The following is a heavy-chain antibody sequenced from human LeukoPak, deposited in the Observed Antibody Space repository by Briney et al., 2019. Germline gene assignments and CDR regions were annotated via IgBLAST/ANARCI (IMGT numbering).Heavy chain of an antibody. CDR3: ANSPNYYDSSGYYHYFDY. V-gene: IGHV3-23*01. J-gene: IGHJ4*02. D-gene: IGHD3-22*01. CDR1: GFTFSSYA. CDR2: ISGSGGST. Sequence: GGSLRLSCAASGFTFSSYAMSWARQAPGKGLEWVSAISGSGGSTYYADSVKGRFTISRDNSKNTLYLQMNSLRAEDTAVYYCANSPNYYDSSGYYHYFDYWGQGTLVTVSS.